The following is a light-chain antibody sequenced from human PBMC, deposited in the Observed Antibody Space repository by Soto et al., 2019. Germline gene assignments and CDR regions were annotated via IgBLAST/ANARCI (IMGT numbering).Light chain of an antibody. V-gene: IGLV2-23*02. J-gene: IGLJ2*01. CDR2: EVS. Sequence: QSVLTQPASVSGSPGQSITISCTGTSSDVGSYNLVSWYQQHPGKAPKLMIYEVSMRPSGVSNRFSGSKSGNTASLTISGLQAEDEADYYCCSYAGSSTSLVFGGGTKLTVL. CDR1: SSDVGSYNL. CDR3: CSYAGSSTSLV.